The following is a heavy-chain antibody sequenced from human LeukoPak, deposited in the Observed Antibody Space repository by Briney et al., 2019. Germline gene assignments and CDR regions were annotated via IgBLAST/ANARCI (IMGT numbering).Heavy chain of an antibody. CDR3: AKVRDYDILTGYLFDY. CDR2: ISSSSSYI. Sequence: GGSLRLSCAASGFTFSSYSMNWVHQAPGKGLEWVSSISSSSSYIYYADSVKGRFTISRDNSKNTLYLQMNSLRAEDTAVYYCAKVRDYDILTGYLFDYWGQGTLVTVSS. J-gene: IGHJ4*02. D-gene: IGHD3-9*01. V-gene: IGHV3-21*04. CDR1: GFTFSSYS.